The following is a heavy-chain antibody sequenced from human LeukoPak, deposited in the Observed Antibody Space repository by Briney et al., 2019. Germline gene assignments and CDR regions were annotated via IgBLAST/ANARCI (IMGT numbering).Heavy chain of an antibody. Sequence: GESLKISCKGSGYSFTSYWIGWVRQMPGKGLEWMGIIYPGDSDTRYSPSFQGQVTISADKSISTAYLQWSSLKASDTAMYYCARRGEYSNTHYYYYYMDVWGKGTTVTVSS. CDR3: ARRGEYSNTHYYYYYMDV. D-gene: IGHD4-11*01. V-gene: IGHV5-51*01. CDR1: GYSFTSYW. CDR2: IYPGDSDT. J-gene: IGHJ6*03.